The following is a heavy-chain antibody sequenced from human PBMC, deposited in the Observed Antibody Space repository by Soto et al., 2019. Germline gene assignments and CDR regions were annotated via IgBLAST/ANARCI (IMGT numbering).Heavy chain of an antibody. D-gene: IGHD4-17*01. Sequence: PSETLSLTCTVSGGSISSYYWSWIRQPPGKGLEWIGYIYYSGSTNYNPSLKSRVTISVDTSKNQFSLKLSSVTAADTAVYYCARVRVDYGDSEGSPFFDYWGQGTLVTVSS. V-gene: IGHV4-59*01. CDR3: ARVRVDYGDSEGSPFFDY. CDR2: IYYSGST. J-gene: IGHJ4*02. CDR1: GGSISSYY.